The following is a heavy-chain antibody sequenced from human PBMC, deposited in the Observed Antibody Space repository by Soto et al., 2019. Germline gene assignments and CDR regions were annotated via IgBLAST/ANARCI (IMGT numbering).Heavy chain of an antibody. V-gene: IGHV1-69*06. D-gene: IGHD6-13*01. Sequence: GASVKVSCKASGGTFSSYAISWVRQAPGQGLEWMGGIIPIFGTANYAQKFQGRVTITADKSTSTAYMELSSLRSEDTAVYYCARDLGRIAAAGYGMDVWGQGTTVTVSS. CDR3: ARDLGRIAAAGYGMDV. J-gene: IGHJ6*02. CDR2: IIPIFGTA. CDR1: GGTFSSYA.